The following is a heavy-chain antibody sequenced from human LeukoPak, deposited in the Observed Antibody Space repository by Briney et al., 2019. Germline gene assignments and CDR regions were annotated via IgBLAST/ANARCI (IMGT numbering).Heavy chain of an antibody. CDR3: ARHSSYDILTGYLEGWFDP. D-gene: IGHD3-9*01. J-gene: IGHJ5*02. CDR2: IYYSGNT. V-gene: IGHV4-59*08. Sequence: NSSETLSLTCTVSGGSISNYYWNWIRQPPGKGLEWIGYIYYSGNTNYNPSLKGRVTISVDTSKNQFSLKLSSVTAADTAVYYCARHSSYDILTGYLEGWFDPWGQGTLVTVSS. CDR1: GGSISNYY.